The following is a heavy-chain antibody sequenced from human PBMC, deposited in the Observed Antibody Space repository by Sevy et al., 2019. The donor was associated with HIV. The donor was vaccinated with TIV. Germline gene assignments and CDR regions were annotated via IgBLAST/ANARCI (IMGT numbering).Heavy chain of an antibody. CDR2: IKPDGSEK. D-gene: IGHD2-8*02. CDR3: AREYWWRFDL. J-gene: IGHJ2*01. CDR1: GFSFSGHY. V-gene: IGHV3-7*03. Sequence: GGSLRLSCAASGFSFSGHYMTWVRQAPGKGLEREAKIKPDGSEKYYVDSVMGRFTVSRDNAKSSLYLQMNSLRLDDTAVYYCAREYWWRFDLWGRGTLVTVSS.